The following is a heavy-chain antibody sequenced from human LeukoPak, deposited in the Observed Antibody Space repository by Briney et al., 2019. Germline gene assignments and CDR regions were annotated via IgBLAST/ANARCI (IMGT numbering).Heavy chain of an antibody. Sequence: ASVKVSFKASGYTFTSYGISWVRQAPGQGLEWTGWISAYNGNTNYAQKLQGRVTMTTDTSTSTAYMELRSLRSDDTAVYYCARDRERVVATMGYYWGQGTLVTVSS. CDR1: GYTFTSYG. CDR2: ISAYNGNT. V-gene: IGHV1-18*01. D-gene: IGHD5-12*01. CDR3: ARDRERVVATMGYY. J-gene: IGHJ4*02.